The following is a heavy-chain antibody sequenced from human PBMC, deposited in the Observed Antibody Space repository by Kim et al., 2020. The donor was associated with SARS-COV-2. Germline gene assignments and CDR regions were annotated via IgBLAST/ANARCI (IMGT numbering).Heavy chain of an antibody. CDR1: GGTFSSYA. CDR2: IIPIFGTA. D-gene: IGHD6-19*01. J-gene: IGHJ3*02. CDR3: AREGPQPYSSGWEDAFDI. Sequence: SVKVSCKASGGTFSSYAISWVRQAPGQGLEWMGGIIPIFGTANYAQKFQGRVTITADESTSTAYMELSSLRSEDTAVYYCAREGPQPYSSGWEDAFDIWGQGTMVTVSS. V-gene: IGHV1-69*13.